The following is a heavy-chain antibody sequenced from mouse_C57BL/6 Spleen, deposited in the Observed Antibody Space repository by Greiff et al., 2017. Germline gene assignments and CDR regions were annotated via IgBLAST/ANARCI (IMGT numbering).Heavy chain of an antibody. CDR2: ISYDGSN. CDR1: GYSITSGYY. V-gene: IGHV3-6*01. J-gene: IGHJ1*03. D-gene: IGHD2-12*01. Sequence: VQLQQSGPGLVKPSQSLSLTCSVTGYSITSGYYWNWIRQFPGNKLEWMGYISYDGSNNYNPSLKNRISITRDTSKHQFFLKLNSVTTEDTATYYCARDDSYCSSYWYFDVWGTGPTVTVSS. CDR3: ARDDSYCSSYWYFDV.